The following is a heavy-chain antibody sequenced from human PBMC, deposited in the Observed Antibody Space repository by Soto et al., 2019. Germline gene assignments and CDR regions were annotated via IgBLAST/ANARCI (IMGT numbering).Heavy chain of an antibody. Sequence: VGSLRLSCAASGFTFSRYAIHWVRQAPGKGLEWVAVISRDGTNKYYVDSVKGRFTISRDNSRNTLYLQMNSLRHEDADVYYCARSRSGAVADSFDFGAQGTVTAVYS. CDR1: GFTFSRYA. V-gene: IGHV3-30*04. CDR2: ISRDGTNK. CDR3: ARSRSGAVADSFDF. J-gene: IGHJ4*02. D-gene: IGHD3-10*01.